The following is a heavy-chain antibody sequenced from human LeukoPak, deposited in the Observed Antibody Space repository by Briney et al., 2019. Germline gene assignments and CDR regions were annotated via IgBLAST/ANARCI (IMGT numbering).Heavy chain of an antibody. CDR3: ARHRPICGGDCYTGPNYYYYYDMDV. D-gene: IGHD2-21*02. J-gene: IGHJ6*02. CDR2: IHTSGDS. Sequence: SETLSLTCTVSGGSISSSYWSWIRQPPGKGLEWVGYIHTSGDSNYNPSLKSRVTISVDTSKNQFSLKLSSVTAADTAVYYCARHRPICGGDCYTGPNYYYYYDMDVWGQGTTVTVSS. CDR1: GGSISSSY. V-gene: IGHV4-4*09.